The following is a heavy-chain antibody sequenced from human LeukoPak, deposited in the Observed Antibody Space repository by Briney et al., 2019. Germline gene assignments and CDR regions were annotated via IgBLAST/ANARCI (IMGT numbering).Heavy chain of an antibody. CDR3: ARDPYGGKGGRFDY. J-gene: IGHJ4*02. CDR2: ISGSGGST. V-gene: IGHV3-23*01. CDR1: GFTFSSYA. D-gene: IGHD4-23*01. Sequence: GGSLRLSCAASGFTFSSYAMSWVRQAPGKGLEWVSAISGSGGSTYYADSVKGRFTISRDNSKNTLYLQMNSLRAEDTAVYYCARDPYGGKGGRFDYWGQGTLVTVSS.